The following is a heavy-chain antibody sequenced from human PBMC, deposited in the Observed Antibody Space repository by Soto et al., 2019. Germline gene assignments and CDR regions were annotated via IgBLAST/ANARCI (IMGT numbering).Heavy chain of an antibody. CDR3: AKGRYYDNTGYGTDY. CDR2: ISGSVSNT. J-gene: IGHJ4*02. D-gene: IGHD3-22*01. V-gene: IGHV3-23*01. Sequence: PGGSLRLSCAASGFTFSSYAMSWVRQAPGKGLEWVSGISGSVSNTYYADSVKGRFTISRDNSKNTLYLQMNSLRAEDTAVYYCAKGRYYDNTGYGTDYWGQGTLVTVSS. CDR1: GFTFSSYA.